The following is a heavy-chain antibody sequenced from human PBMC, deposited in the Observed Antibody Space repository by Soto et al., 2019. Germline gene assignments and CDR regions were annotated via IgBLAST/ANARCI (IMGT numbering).Heavy chain of an antibody. CDR1: GGTFSSYT. V-gene: IGHV1-69*02. Sequence: QVQLVQSGAEVKKPGSSVKVSCKASGGTFSSYTISWVRQAPGQGLEWMGRIIPILGIANYAQKFQGRVTITADKTTSTAYMELSRLRSEDTAVYCCARADVYTAMVYFDYWGQGTLVTVSS. CDR2: IIPILGIA. D-gene: IGHD5-18*01. CDR3: ARADVYTAMVYFDY. J-gene: IGHJ4*02.